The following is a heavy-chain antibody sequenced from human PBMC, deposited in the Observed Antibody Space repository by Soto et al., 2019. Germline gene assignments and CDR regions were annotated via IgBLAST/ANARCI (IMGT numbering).Heavy chain of an antibody. Sequence: EVQLLESGGGLVQPGGSLRLSCAASGFTFSSYAMSWVRQAPGKGLEWVSRTNDDGSITTYADSVKGRFAISRDNAKNTLYLQMSSLRAEDTGVYYCARAIAYYGLDVWGQGTTVTVSS. CDR2: TNDDGSIT. V-gene: IGHV3-74*02. CDR3: ARAIAYYGLDV. D-gene: IGHD3-22*01. J-gene: IGHJ6*02. CDR1: GFTFSSYA.